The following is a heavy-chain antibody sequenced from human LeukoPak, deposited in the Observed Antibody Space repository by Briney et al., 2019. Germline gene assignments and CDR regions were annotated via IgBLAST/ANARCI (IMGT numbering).Heavy chain of an antibody. V-gene: IGHV1-2*02. Sequence: ASVKVSCKASGYTFTGYYMHWVPQAPGQGLEWMGWINPNSGGTNYAQKSQGRVTMTRDTSISTAYMELSRVRSDDTAVYYCAREHSSGTTLRWFDPWGQGTLVTVSS. CDR2: INPNSGGT. J-gene: IGHJ5*02. CDR3: AREHSSGTTLRWFDP. D-gene: IGHD6-19*01. CDR1: GYTFTGYY.